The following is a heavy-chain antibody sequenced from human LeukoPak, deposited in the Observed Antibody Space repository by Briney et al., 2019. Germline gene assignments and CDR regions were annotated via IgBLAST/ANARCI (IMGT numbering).Heavy chain of an antibody. Sequence: GASVKVSCKVSGYTLTELSMHWVRQAPGKGLEWMGGFDPEDGETIYAQKFQGRVTMTEDTSTDTAYMELSSLRSEDTAVYYCASVLYCGADCYSGRCFFDYWGQGTLVTVSS. D-gene: IGHD2-21*02. CDR3: ASVLYCGADCYSGRCFFDY. V-gene: IGHV1-24*01. CDR1: GYTLTELS. CDR2: FDPEDGET. J-gene: IGHJ4*02.